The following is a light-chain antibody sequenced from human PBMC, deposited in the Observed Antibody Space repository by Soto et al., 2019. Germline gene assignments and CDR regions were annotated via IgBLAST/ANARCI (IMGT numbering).Light chain of an antibody. CDR1: QSVNSN. Sequence: EKVVTQSPATLSVSTGETVTLSCRASQSVNSNLAWYQQKPGQAPRLLIYHASTRATGIPARFSGSGSGTEFTLTISSLQSEDFAIFYCQQVKNWPPITFGGGTKVAIK. V-gene: IGKV3D-15*01. CDR2: HAS. J-gene: IGKJ4*01. CDR3: QQVKNWPPIT.